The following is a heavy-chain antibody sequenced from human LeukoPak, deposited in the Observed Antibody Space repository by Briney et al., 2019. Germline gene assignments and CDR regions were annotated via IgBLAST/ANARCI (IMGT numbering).Heavy chain of an antibody. CDR3: ATLGNFWSGYEGY. V-gene: IGHV3-64*01. J-gene: IGHJ4*02. Sequence: GGSLRLSCAASGFTFSSYAMHWVRQAPGKGLEYVSAISSNGGSTYYANSVKGRFTISRDNSKNTLYLQMGSLRAEDMAVYYCATLGNFWSGYEGYWGQGTLVTVSS. CDR2: ISSNGGST. CDR1: GFTFSSYA. D-gene: IGHD3-3*01.